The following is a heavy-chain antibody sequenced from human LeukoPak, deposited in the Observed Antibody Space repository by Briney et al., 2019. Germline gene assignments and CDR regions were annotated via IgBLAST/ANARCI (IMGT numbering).Heavy chain of an antibody. CDR2: ISSGSRSI. CDR3: ARGELWIDY. CDR1: GFTFGDYS. D-gene: IGHD2-21*01. J-gene: IGHJ4*02. Sequence: GGSLRLSCAASGFTFGDYSMNWVRKAPGKGLEWVSFISSGSRSILYADPVKGRFTISRDNAKNSMYLQMNTLRAEDTAVYYCARGELWIDYWGQGTLVTVSS. V-gene: IGHV3-21*01.